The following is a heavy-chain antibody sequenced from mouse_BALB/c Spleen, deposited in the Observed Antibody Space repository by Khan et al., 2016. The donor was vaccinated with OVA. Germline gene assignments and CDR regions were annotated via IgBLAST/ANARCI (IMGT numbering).Heavy chain of an antibody. CDR3: ARGGYGSVAY. CDR1: GYTFTSYW. V-gene: IGHV1S81*02. D-gene: IGHD2-10*02. Sequence: QVQLKESGAELVKPGASVKLSCKASGYTFTSYWLHWVKQRPGQGLEWIGYINPSNGRTHQDEKLKSKATLNVDRSSSTAYMELSILTSEDSAVHYCARGGYGSVAYWGQGTLVTVSA. J-gene: IGHJ3*01. CDR2: INPSNGRT.